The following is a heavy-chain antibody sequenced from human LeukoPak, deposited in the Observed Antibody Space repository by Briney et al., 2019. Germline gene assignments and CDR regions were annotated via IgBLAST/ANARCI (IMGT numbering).Heavy chain of an antibody. V-gene: IGHV3-30-3*01. CDR2: ISFDGTNK. J-gene: IGHJ4*02. Sequence: GGSLRLSCEASGSPFRSYAMHWVRQAPSKGLEWVAVISFDGTNKKYADSVKGRFTISRDSSKNSVYLQMNSLKFEDTAVYFCARERGAGLLWFGEFTHWGQGILVSVSS. CDR1: GSPFRSYA. CDR3: ARERGAGLLWFGEFTH. D-gene: IGHD3-10*01.